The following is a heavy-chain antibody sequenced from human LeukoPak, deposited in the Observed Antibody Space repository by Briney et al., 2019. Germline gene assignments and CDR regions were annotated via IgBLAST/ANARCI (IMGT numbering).Heavy chain of an antibody. J-gene: IGHJ5*02. Sequence: PSETLSLTCAVSGYSISSGYYWGWLRRPPGEGVEWIGSIYHSGSTYYNPSLKSRVTISVDTSKNQFSLKLSSVTAADTAVYYCARGGITMIGIDPWGQGTLVTVSS. CDR3: ARGGITMIGIDP. CDR2: IYHSGST. D-gene: IGHD3-22*01. CDR1: GYSISSGYY. V-gene: IGHV4-38-2*01.